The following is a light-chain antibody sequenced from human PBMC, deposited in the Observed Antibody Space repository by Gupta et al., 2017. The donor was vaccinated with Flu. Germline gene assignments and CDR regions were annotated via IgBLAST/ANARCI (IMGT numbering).Light chain of an antibody. Sequence: VNTACSSGRGNIRGSKKVHWYQQLPGKAPELVVYDNNHRPSGVPDRFSGSKSGNTASLTIXGXQAGDEXEYYCQLYDISIGSGVFGGGTKMTVL. CDR1: RGNIRGSKK. CDR2: DNN. J-gene: IGLJ2*01. CDR3: QLYDISIGSGV. V-gene: IGLV1-40*01.